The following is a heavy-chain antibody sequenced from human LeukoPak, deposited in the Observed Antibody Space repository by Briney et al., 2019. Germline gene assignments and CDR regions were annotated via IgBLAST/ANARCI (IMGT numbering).Heavy chain of an antibody. V-gene: IGHV4-4*07. CDR1: GGSISSYY. J-gene: IGHJ4*02. Sequence: MTSETLSLTCTVSGGSISSYYWSWIRQPAGKGLEWIGRIYTSGSTNYNPSLKSRVTMSVDTSKNQFSLKLNSVTAADTAMYYCARDLEDFDSPANDYWGQGTHVIVSP. CDR3: ARDLEDFDSPANDY. D-gene: IGHD2-15*01. CDR2: IYTSGST.